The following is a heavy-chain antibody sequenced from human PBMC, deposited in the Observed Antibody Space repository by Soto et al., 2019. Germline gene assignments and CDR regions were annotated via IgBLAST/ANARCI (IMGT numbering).Heavy chain of an antibody. CDR3: VRSEEDYYGPEYYFDY. Sequence: PGGSLRLSCAASGFTFSSYGMHWVRQAPGKGLEWVAVIWYDGSNKYYADSVKGRFTISRDNSKNTLYLQMNSLRAEDTAVYYCVRSEEDYYGPEYYFDYWGQGTLVTVSS. J-gene: IGHJ4*02. CDR2: IWYDGSNK. CDR1: GFTFSSYG. V-gene: IGHV3-33*01. D-gene: IGHD3-10*01.